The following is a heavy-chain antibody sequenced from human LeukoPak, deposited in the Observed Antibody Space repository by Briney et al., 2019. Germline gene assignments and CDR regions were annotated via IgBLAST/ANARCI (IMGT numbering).Heavy chain of an antibody. CDR2: IYYSGST. Sequence: SETLSLTCTVSGGSISTGGYYWSWIRQPPGKGLEWIGYIYYSGSTNYNPSLKSRVTISVDTSKNQFSLKLSSVTAADTAVYYCARSLHSVHYGMDVWGQGTTVTVSS. CDR3: ARSLHSVHYGMDV. V-gene: IGHV4-61*08. CDR1: GGSISTGGYY. J-gene: IGHJ6*02.